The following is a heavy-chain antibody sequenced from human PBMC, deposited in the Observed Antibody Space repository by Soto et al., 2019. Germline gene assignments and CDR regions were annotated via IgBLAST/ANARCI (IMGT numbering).Heavy chain of an antibody. CDR1: GFTFSSYG. D-gene: IGHD3-16*01. CDR2: ISYDGSNK. V-gene: IGHV3-30*03. CDR3: AGWGGHDYNY. J-gene: IGHJ4*02. Sequence: GGSLRLSCAASGFTFSSYGMHWVRQAPGKGLEWVAVISYDGSNKYYADSVKGRFTISRDNAKNSLYLQMNSLRADDTAVYFCAGWGGHDYNYWGQGILVTVSS.